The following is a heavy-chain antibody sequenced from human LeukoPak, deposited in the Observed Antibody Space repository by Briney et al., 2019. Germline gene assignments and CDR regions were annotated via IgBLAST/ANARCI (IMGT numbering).Heavy chain of an antibody. CDR1: GYTFTGYG. V-gene: IGHV1-2*02. J-gene: IGHJ3*02. D-gene: IGHD3-10*01. CDR3: ARGGTMVRGVVAAFDI. Sequence: GASVKVSCKASGYTFTGYGIHWVRQSPGQGLEWMGWIIPNSGGTNYAQKFQGRVTMTRDTSISTAHMELSRLRSDDTAVYYCARGGTMVRGVVAAFDIWGQGTMATVSS. CDR2: IIPNSGGT.